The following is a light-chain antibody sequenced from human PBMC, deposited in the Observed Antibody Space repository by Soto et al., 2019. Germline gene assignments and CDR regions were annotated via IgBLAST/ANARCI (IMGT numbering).Light chain of an antibody. CDR3: SSYTSSSTLVV. CDR1: SSDVGGYNY. Sequence: QSALTQPASVSGSPGQSITISCTGTSSDVGGYNYVSWYQQHPGKAPKLMIYEVSNRPSGVSNRFSGSKSGNTASLTISGPQAEDEADYYYSSYTSSSTLVVFGGGTQLTVL. V-gene: IGLV2-14*01. CDR2: EVS. J-gene: IGLJ2*01.